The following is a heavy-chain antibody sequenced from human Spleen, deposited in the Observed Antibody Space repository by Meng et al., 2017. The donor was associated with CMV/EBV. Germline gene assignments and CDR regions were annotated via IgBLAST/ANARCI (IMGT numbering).Heavy chain of an antibody. V-gene: IGHV3-48*03. CDR3: ARAEAYQVPNFDY. J-gene: IGHJ4*02. D-gene: IGHD2-2*01. CDR1: SFTFSSYE. CDR2: ISSRGSTT. Sequence: GGSLRLSCAASSFTFSSYEMNWVRQGPGKGLEWVSYISSRGSTTYYADSVKGRFTISRDNAKNSLYLQMNSLRVEDTAVYYCARAEAYQVPNFDYWGQGTLVTVSS.